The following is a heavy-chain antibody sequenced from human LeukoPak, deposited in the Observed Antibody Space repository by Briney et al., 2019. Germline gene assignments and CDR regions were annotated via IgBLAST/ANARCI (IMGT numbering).Heavy chain of an antibody. Sequence: GGSLRLSCSASGFTFSSYAMYWVRQAPGKGLEYVSGISSNGGSTYYADSVKGRFTISRDNSKNTLYLQMSSLRAEDTAVYYCVKITSSIGGDYWGQGTLVTVSS. CDR3: VKITSSIGGDY. CDR2: ISSNGGST. J-gene: IGHJ4*02. V-gene: IGHV3-64D*09. D-gene: IGHD3-3*02. CDR1: GFTFSSYA.